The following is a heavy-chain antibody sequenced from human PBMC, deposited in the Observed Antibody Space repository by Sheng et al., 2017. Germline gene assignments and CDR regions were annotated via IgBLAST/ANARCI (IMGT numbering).Heavy chain of an antibody. CDR3: ARGPGGHVIASSPDYFDY. CDR1: GFTFSDYY. CDR2: TRNKGNSYTT. Sequence: EVQLVESGGGLVQPGGSLRLSCAASGFTFSDYYMDWVRQAPGKGLEWVGRTRNKGNSYTTEYAASVKGRFTISRDDSKNSVYLQMNSLKIEDTALYYCARGPGGHVIASSPDYFDYWGQGTLVTVSS. V-gene: IGHV3-72*01. J-gene: IGHJ4*02. D-gene: IGHD2-21*01.